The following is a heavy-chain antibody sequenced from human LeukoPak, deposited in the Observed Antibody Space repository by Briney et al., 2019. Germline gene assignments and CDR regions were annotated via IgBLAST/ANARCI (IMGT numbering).Heavy chain of an antibody. V-gene: IGHV3-23*01. CDR3: AKDFSPGRFLEWGHSFDY. CDR2: ISGSGGSA. Sequence: PGGSLRLSCAASRLPFSSYAMSWVRQAPGKGLEWVSAISGSGGSAYYAASVKGRFTISRDNSKNTLYLQMNSLRAEDTAVYYCAKDFSPGRFLEWGHSFDYWGQGTLVTVSS. J-gene: IGHJ4*02. CDR1: RLPFSSYA. D-gene: IGHD3-3*01.